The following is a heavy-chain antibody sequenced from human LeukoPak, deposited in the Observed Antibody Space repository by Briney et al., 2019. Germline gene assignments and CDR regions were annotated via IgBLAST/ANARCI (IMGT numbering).Heavy chain of an antibody. CDR3: AKVMVRGAINWFDP. CDR1: GGSISSGGYY. J-gene: IGHJ5*02. CDR2: IYYSGST. V-gene: IGHV4-31*03. Sequence: SETLSLTCTVSGGSISSGGYYRSWIRQHPGKGLEWIGYIYYSGSTYYNPSLKSRVTISVDTSKNQFSLKLSSVTAADTAVYYCAKVMVRGAINWFDPWGQGTLVTVSS. D-gene: IGHD3-10*01.